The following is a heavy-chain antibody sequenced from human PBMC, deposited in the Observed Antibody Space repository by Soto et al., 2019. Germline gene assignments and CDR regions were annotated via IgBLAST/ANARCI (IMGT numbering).Heavy chain of an antibody. Sequence: ETLSLTCAVSGGSISSSNWWSWVRQPPGKGLEWIGEIYHSGSTNYNPSLKSRVTISVDKSKNQFSLKLSSVTAADTAVYYCARGGNPAYYYGMDVWGQGTTVTVSS. V-gene: IGHV4-4*02. CDR1: GGSISSSNW. CDR3: ARGGNPAYYYGMDV. D-gene: IGHD3-16*01. J-gene: IGHJ6*02. CDR2: IYHSGST.